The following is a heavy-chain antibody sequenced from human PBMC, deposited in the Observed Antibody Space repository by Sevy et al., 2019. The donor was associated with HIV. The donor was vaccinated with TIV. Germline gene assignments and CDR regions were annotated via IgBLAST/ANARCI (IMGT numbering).Heavy chain of an antibody. V-gene: IGHV3-33*01. CDR3: ARDGGSSSWFAY. CDR2: IWYDGSNK. CDR1: GFTFSSYG. J-gene: IGHJ4*02. D-gene: IGHD6-13*01. Sequence: GGSLRLSCAASGFTFSSYGMHWVRQAPGKGLEWVAVIWYDGSNKYYADSVKGRFTIPRDNSKNTLYLQMNSLRAEDTAVYYCARDGGSSSWFAYWGQGTLVTVSS.